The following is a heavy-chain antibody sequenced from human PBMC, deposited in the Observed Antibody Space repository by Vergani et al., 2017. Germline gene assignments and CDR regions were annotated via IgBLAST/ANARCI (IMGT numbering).Heavy chain of an antibody. CDR1: GYTLTELS. CDR3: AGEAPFRGSYGGGWFDP. V-gene: IGHV1-2*02. Sequence: QVQLVQSGAEVKKPGASVKVSCKVSGYTLTELSMHWVRQAPGKGLEWMGWINPNSGGTNYAQTFQGRVTMTRDTSISTAYMELSRLRSDDTAVYYCAGEAPFRGSYGGGWFDPWGQGTLVTVSS. J-gene: IGHJ5*02. D-gene: IGHD1-26*01. CDR2: INPNSGGT.